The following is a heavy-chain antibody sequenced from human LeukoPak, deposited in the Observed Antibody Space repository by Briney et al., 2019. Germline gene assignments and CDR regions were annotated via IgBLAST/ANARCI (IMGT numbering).Heavy chain of an antibody. V-gene: IGHV3-66*04. CDR3: ARPVQYYYDSSGYN. CDR2: IYSGGST. J-gene: IGHJ4*02. CDR1: GFTVSSNY. D-gene: IGHD3-22*01. Sequence: PGGSLRLSCAASGFTVSSNYMSWVRQAPGKGLEWVSVIYSGGSTYYADSVKGRFTISRDNSKNTLYLQMNSLRAEDTAVYYCARPVQYYYDSSGYNWGQGTLVTVSS.